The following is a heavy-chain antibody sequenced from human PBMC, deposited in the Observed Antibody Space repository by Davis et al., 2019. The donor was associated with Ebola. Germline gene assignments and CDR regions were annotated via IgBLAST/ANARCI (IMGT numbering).Heavy chain of an antibody. CDR3: ARNTVAGILDWGWFDP. Sequence: GESLKISCAASGFTFSSYAMSWVRQAPGKGLEWVSVIYSGGSTYYADSVKGRFTISRHNSKNTLYLQMNSLRAEDTAVYYCARNTVAGILDWGWFDPWGQGTLVTVSS. D-gene: IGHD6-19*01. CDR2: IYSGGST. J-gene: IGHJ5*02. CDR1: GFTFSSYA. V-gene: IGHV3-66*01.